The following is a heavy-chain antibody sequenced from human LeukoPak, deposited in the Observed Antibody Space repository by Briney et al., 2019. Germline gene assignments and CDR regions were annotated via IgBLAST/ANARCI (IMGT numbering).Heavy chain of an antibody. J-gene: IGHJ5*02. CDR1: GYSISSGYY. CDR2: FYQSGST. CDR3: ARGDFWSGPYNWFDP. V-gene: IGHV4-38-2*01. Sequence: PSETLSLTCGVSGYSISSGYYWGWIRQPPGKGLEWIGSFYQSGSTYYNPSLKSRVTISVDTSKNQFSLKLSSVTAADTAVYYCARGDFWSGPYNWFDPWGQGTLVTVSS. D-gene: IGHD3-3*01.